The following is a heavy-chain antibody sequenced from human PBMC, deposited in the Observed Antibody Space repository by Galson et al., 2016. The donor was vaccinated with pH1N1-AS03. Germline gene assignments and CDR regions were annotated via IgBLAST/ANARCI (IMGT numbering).Heavy chain of an antibody. V-gene: IGHV3-11*01. D-gene: IGHD6-13*01. Sequence: SLRLSCAASGFTFTDYYMTWIRQAPGKGLELISYISSRGSTKYYADSVKGRFAISRDDTKKSVYLRMDRLRVEDTAVYYCARDWGFSWTSRPAFDFGGQGTMVAVSA. CDR3: ARDWGFSWTSRPAFDF. J-gene: IGHJ3*01. CDR2: ISSRGSTK. CDR1: GFTFTDYY.